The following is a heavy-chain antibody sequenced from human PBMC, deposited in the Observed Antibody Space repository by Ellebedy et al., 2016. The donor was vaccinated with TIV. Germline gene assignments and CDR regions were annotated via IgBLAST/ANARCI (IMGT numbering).Heavy chain of an antibody. CDR1: RFTVSSNF. CDR2: IDSGGKT. V-gene: IGHV3-66*01. CDR3: AAWLRFGDLVPFDP. J-gene: IGHJ5*02. D-gene: IGHD3-10*01. Sequence: GESLKISCEGFRFTVSSNFMTWVRLAPGKRLEWVSGIDSGGKTFYADAVKGRFTIPRDNSKNTVFLQMNRLRPEDTAVYYSAAWLRFGDLVPFDPWGQGTLVTVSS.